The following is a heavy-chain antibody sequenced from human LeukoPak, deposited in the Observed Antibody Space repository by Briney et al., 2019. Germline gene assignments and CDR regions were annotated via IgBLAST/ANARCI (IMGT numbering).Heavy chain of an antibody. Sequence: PSETLSLTCTVSGDSISSYYWSWIRQPPGKGLEWIGYIYCTGTTNYNPSLKSRLTISVDTSKSQFSLRLSSVTAADTAVYYCARRLTTGTNDYWGQGTLVTVSS. CDR1: GDSISSYY. V-gene: IGHV4-59*08. J-gene: IGHJ4*02. CDR2: IYCTGTT. CDR3: ARRLTTGTNDY. D-gene: IGHD1-7*01.